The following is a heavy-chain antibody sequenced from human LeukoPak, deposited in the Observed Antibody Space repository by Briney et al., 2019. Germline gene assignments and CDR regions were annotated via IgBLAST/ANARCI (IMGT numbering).Heavy chain of an antibody. D-gene: IGHD5-12*01. CDR3: TTDGTLLLSKPPDY. Sequence: GGSLRLSCAASGFTFSNAWMSWVRQAPGKGLEWVGRIKSKTDGGTTDYAAPVKGRFTISRDDSKNTLYLQMNSLKTEDTAVYYCTTDGTLLLSKPPDYWGQGTLVTVSS. J-gene: IGHJ4*02. CDR2: IKSKTDGGTT. CDR1: GFTFSNAW. V-gene: IGHV3-15*01.